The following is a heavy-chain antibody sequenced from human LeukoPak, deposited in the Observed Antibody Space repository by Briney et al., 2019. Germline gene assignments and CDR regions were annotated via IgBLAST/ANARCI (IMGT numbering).Heavy chain of an antibody. V-gene: IGHV4-39*07. D-gene: IGHD3-22*01. J-gene: IGHJ3*02. CDR3: AKGSYDSRPAVAFDI. CDR2: IYYSGST. CDR1: GGSISSSTYY. Sequence: SETLSLTCTVSGGSISSSTYYWGWIRQPPGKGLEWIGSIYYSGSTYYNPSLKSRVTISVDRSKNQFSLKLSSVTAADTAVYYCAKGSYDSRPAVAFDIWGQGTMVTVSS.